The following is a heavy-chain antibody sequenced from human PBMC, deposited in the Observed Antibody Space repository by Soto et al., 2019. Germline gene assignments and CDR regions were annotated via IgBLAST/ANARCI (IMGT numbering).Heavy chain of an antibody. Sequence: QVQLVQSGAEVKRPGSSVKLSCKASGGTFTYYGISWVRQAPGQGLEWMGGIIPIIGPATYAQKFQGGLTITADQSTSTAYMELSSLGSEDTALYYCARDLGTTIAGPPRRETYGGLDPWGQGTLVTVSS. D-gene: IGHD3-22*01. V-gene: IGHV1-69*01. CDR1: GGTFTYYG. CDR3: ARDLGTTIAGPPRRETYGGLDP. J-gene: IGHJ5*02. CDR2: IIPIIGPA.